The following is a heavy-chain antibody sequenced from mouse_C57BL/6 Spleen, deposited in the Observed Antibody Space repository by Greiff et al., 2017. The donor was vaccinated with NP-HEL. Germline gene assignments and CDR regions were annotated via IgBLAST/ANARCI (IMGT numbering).Heavy chain of an antibody. CDR2: IWWDDDK. CDR1: GFSLSTFGMG. D-gene: IGHD1-1*01. V-gene: IGHV8-8*01. CDR3: ARWGVVASDYAMDY. J-gene: IGHJ4*01. Sequence: ESGPGILQPSQTLSLSCSFSGFSLSTFGMGVGWIRQPSGKGLVWLVHIWWDDDKYYNPALKSRLTISKDTSKNQIFLKIANVDTSNTATYYCARWGVVASDYAMDYWGQGTSVTVSS.